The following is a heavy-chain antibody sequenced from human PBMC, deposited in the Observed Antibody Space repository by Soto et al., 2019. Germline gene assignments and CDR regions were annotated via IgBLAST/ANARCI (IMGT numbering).Heavy chain of an antibody. CDR1: GGSVSSGSYY. CDR3: ARDLMIGFDP. Sequence: KPSETLSLTCAVSGGSVSSGSYYWSWIRQPPGKGLEWIGYIYYSGSTNYNPSLKSRVTIPVDTSKNQFSLKLSSVTAADTAVYYCARDLMIGFDPWGQGTLVTVSS. D-gene: IGHD3-22*01. J-gene: IGHJ5*02. CDR2: IYYSGST. V-gene: IGHV4-61*01.